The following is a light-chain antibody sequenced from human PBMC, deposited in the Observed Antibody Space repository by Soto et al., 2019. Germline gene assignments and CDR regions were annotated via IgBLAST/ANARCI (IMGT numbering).Light chain of an antibody. CDR3: QQSYSSPRT. CDR1: QSISSY. CDR2: AAS. V-gene: IGKV1-39*01. J-gene: IGKJ3*01. Sequence: DIQMTQSTSSLSASVGDRVTITCRASQSISSYLNWYQQKPGKAPKLLIYAASSLQSGVPSRFSGSGSGTDFTLTINSLQPEDFATYYCQQSYSSPRTFGPGTKVDIK.